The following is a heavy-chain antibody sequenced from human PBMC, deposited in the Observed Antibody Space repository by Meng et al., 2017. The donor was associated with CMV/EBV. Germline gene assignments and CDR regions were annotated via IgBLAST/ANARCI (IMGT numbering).Heavy chain of an antibody. CDR2: VSGSGGST. Sequence: GESLKISCAASGFTFSSYAMSWVRQAPGKGLEWVSGVSGSGGSTYYADSVKGRFTISRDNSKNTLYLQMNSLRAEDTAIYYCAKDLGVVVPAVIFIVSSPDKSYYGMDVWGQGTTVTVSS. V-gene: IGHV3-23*01. CDR3: AKDLGVVVPAVIFIVSSPDKSYYGMDV. D-gene: IGHD2-2*01. J-gene: IGHJ6*02. CDR1: GFTFSSYA.